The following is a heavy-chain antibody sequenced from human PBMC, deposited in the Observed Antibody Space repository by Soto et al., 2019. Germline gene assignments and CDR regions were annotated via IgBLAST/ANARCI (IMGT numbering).Heavy chain of an antibody. V-gene: IGHV1-2*04. Sequence: ASVKVSCKASGYTFTGYYMHWVRQAPGQGLEWMGWINPNSGGTNYAQKFQGWVTMTRDTSISTAYMELSRLRSEDTAVYYCARDRNCSGGSCYPKAYGDYADAFDIWGQGTMVTVSS. D-gene: IGHD2-15*01. CDR3: ARDRNCSGGSCYPKAYGDYADAFDI. J-gene: IGHJ3*02. CDR1: GYTFTGYY. CDR2: INPNSGGT.